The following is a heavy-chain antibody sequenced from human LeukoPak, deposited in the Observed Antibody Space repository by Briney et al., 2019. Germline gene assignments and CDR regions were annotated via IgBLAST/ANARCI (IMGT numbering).Heavy chain of an antibody. CDR1: GYTFSTYW. CDR2: IYPSDSDT. D-gene: IGHD1-26*01. J-gene: IGHJ4*02. CDR3: ARQRGSGSYADY. V-gene: IGHV5-51*01. Sequence: GESLKIPCKGSGYTFSTYWIGWVRQMPGKGLEWMGIIYPSDSDTTYSPSFQGQVTISADKSISTAYLQWSSLKASDTAMYYCARQRGSGSYADYWGQGTLVTVSS.